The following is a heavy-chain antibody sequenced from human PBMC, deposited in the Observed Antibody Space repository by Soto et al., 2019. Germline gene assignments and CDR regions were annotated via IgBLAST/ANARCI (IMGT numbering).Heavy chain of an antibody. Sequence: EVQLVESGGGLVQPGRSLRLSCTASGFTFGDYAMSWVRQAPGKGLEWVGFIRSKAYGGTTEYAASVKGRFTISRDDSKSIAYLQMNSLKTEDTAVYYCTTHGYCSSTSCLWGMDVWGQGTTVTVSS. D-gene: IGHD2-2*01. CDR3: TTHGYCSSTSCLWGMDV. J-gene: IGHJ6*02. V-gene: IGHV3-49*04. CDR2: IRSKAYGGTT. CDR1: GFTFGDYA.